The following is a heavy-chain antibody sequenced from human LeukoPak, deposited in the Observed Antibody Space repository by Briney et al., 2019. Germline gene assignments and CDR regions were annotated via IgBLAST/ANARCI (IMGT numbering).Heavy chain of an antibody. CDR1: GYTFSNYG. CDR3: ARAGIAVAGICDY. D-gene: IGHD6-19*01. V-gene: IGHV1-18*01. Sequence: ASVKVSCKTSGYTFSNYGISWVRQAPGQGLEWMGWISGYNGNTNYAQKFQGRVAMTADTSTSIAFMELRSLRSDDTAVYYCARAGIAVAGICDYWGQGTLVTVSS. J-gene: IGHJ4*02. CDR2: ISGYNGNT.